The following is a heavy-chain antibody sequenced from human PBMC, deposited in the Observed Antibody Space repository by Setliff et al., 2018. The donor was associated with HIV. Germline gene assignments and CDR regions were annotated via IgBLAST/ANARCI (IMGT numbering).Heavy chain of an antibody. CDR3: ARVQMAYAAFDV. CDR1: GASFSGYF. V-gene: IGHV4-34*01. CDR2: INHAGST. J-gene: IGHJ3*01. Sequence: PSETLSLTCTLYGASFSGYFWSWIRQPPGKGLEWIGEINHAGSTNFNPSLKGRVTISVDMSKRQFSLHLTSVTAADTAVYYCARVQMAYAAFDVWGQGTMVTVSS. D-gene: IGHD4-17*01.